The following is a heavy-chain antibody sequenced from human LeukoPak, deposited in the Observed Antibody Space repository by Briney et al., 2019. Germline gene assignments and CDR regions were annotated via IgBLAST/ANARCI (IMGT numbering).Heavy chain of an antibody. J-gene: IGHJ3*01. D-gene: IGHD4-11*01. CDR2: IYYNRNI. V-gene: IGHV4-59*01. Sequence: SETLSLSCIVSGGSLSNYYWSWIRQPPGRGLEWIGYIYYNRNINHNPSPKGRATISVDTSKNQFSLNLSSVTAADTAVYYCARTTTWDGFDVWGQGNMVTVSS. CDR3: ARTTTWDGFDV. CDR1: GGSLSNYY.